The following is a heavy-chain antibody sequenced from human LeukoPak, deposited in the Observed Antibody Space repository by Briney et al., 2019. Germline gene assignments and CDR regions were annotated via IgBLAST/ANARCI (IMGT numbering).Heavy chain of an antibody. V-gene: IGHV3-9*01. CDR2: ISWNSGSI. CDR1: GFTFDDYA. D-gene: IGHD4-17*01. CDR3: AKIEAWETVTTDAFDI. J-gene: IGHJ3*02. Sequence: GGSLRLSCAASGFTFDDYAMHWVRQAPGKGLEWVSGISWNSGSIGYADSVKGRFTISRDNAKNSLYLQMNSLRAEDTAVYYCAKIEAWETVTTDAFDIWGQGTMVTVSS.